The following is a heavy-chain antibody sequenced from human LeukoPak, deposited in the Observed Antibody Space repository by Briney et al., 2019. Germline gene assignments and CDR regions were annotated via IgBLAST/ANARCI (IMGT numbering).Heavy chain of an antibody. Sequence: SVKVSCKASGGTFSSYAISWVRQAPGQGLEWMGGIIPIFGTANCAQKFQGRVTITTDESTSTAYMELSSLRSEDTAVYYCARGRRDGYNFDYFDYWGQGTLVTVSS. D-gene: IGHD5-24*01. CDR1: GGTFSSYA. V-gene: IGHV1-69*05. CDR3: ARGRRDGYNFDYFDY. CDR2: IIPIFGTA. J-gene: IGHJ4*02.